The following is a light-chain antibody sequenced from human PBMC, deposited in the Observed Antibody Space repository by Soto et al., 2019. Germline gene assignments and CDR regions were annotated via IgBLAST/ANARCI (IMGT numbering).Light chain of an antibody. CDR1: QSISTS. J-gene: IGKJ4*01. CDR3: QQSYSTPLT. Sequence: DIQMTQSPSSLSASVGDRVTITCRTSQSISTSLNWYQQKPGKAPKFLIYAASSLQSGVPSRFSGSGSGTDFTLTINSLQPEDFATYYCQQSYSTPLTFGGGTKVEIK. V-gene: IGKV1-39*01. CDR2: AAS.